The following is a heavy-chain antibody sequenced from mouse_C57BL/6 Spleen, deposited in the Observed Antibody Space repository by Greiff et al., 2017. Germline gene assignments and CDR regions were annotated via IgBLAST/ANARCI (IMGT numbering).Heavy chain of an antibody. Sequence: QVQLQQPGAELVKPGASVKLSCKASGYTFTSYWMHWVKQRPGQGLEWIGMIHPNSGSTNYNEKFKSKATLTVDKSSSTAYMQLSSLTSADSAVYYCARLLITTVVAPYYYAMDYWGQGTSVTVSS. CDR2: IHPNSGST. J-gene: IGHJ4*01. V-gene: IGHV1-64*01. CDR3: ARLLITTVVAPYYYAMDY. CDR1: GYTFTSYW. D-gene: IGHD1-1*01.